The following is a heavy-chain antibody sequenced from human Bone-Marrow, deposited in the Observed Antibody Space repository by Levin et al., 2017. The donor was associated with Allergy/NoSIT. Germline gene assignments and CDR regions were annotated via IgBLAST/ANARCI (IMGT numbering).Heavy chain of an antibody. CDR3: AGIYKRELSFDI. CDR2: ISWNSGSI. J-gene: IGHJ3*02. V-gene: IGHV3-9*01. D-gene: IGHD1-26*01. Sequence: PGGSLRLSCAASGFTFDDYAMHWVRQAPGKGLEWVSGISWNSGSIGYADSVKGRFTISRDNAKNSLYLQMNSLRAEDTALYYCAGIYKRELSFDIWGQGTMVTVSS. CDR1: GFTFDDYA.